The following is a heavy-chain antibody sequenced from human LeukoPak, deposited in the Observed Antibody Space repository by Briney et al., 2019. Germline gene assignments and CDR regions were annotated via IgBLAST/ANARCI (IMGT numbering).Heavy chain of an antibody. D-gene: IGHD5-18*01. CDR1: GGSISSSSYY. J-gene: IGHJ4*02. CDR2: IYYSGST. Sequence: SETLSLTCTVSGGSISSSSYYWGWIRQPPGKGLEWIGSIYYSGSTYYNPSLKSRVTISVDTSKNQFSLKLSSVTAADTAVYYCARRDTSTGIDFWGRGTLVTVSS. V-gene: IGHV4-39*07. CDR3: ARRDTSTGIDF.